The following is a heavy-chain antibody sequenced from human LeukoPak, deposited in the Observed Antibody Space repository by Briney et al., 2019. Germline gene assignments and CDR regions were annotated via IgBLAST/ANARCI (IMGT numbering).Heavy chain of an antibody. D-gene: IGHD3-22*01. V-gene: IGHV3-53*01. Sequence: GGSLRLSCAASGFTVSSNYMSWVLQAPGKGLEWVSVIYSGGSTYYADSVKGRFTISRDNSKNTLYLQMNSLRAEDTAVYNCAREADYYYDSSGYHFDYWGQGTLVTVSS. CDR3: AREADYYYDSSGYHFDY. CDR2: IYSGGST. CDR1: GFTVSSNY. J-gene: IGHJ4*02.